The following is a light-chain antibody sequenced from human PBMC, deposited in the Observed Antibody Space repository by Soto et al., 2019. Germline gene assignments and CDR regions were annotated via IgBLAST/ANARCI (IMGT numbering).Light chain of an antibody. V-gene: IGKV3-15*01. Sequence: EIVMTQSPATLSVSPGERAPLSGRASQRFSSSLVWYQQKAGQAPRLLIYGASTRATGIPARFSGSGSGTEFTLTISSLQSEDFAVYYCQQYHNWYTFGQGTKLEIK. CDR2: GAS. CDR3: QQYHNWYT. CDR1: QRFSSS. J-gene: IGKJ2*01.